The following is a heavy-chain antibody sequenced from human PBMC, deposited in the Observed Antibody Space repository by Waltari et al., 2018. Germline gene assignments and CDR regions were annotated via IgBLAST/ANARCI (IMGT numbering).Heavy chain of an antibody. CDR1: GGSISSYY. V-gene: IGHV4-59*01. D-gene: IGHD6-13*01. CDR2: IYYSGST. Sequence: QVQLQESGPGLVKPSETLSLTCTVSGGSISSYYWSWIQQPPGKGLEWIGYIYYSGSTNYNPSLKSRVTISVDTSKNQFSLKLSSVTAADTAVYYCARGVYSSSWYSDYWGQGTLVTVSP. CDR3: ARGVYSSSWYSDY. J-gene: IGHJ4*02.